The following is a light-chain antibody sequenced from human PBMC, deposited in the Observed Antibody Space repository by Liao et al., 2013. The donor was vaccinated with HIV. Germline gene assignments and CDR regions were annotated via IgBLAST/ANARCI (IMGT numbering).Light chain of an antibody. J-gene: IGLJ1*01. V-gene: IGLV3-21*04. CDR3: QVWDRGSAHPTV. CDR2: YDK. Sequence: SYVLTQPPSVSVAPGKTARITCGGNNIESKSVHWYQQKPGQAPVLVIYYDKDRPSVIPERFSGSNSGNTATLTISRAEAGDEADYYCQVWDRGSAHPTVFGHGTKVTVL. CDR1: NIESKS.